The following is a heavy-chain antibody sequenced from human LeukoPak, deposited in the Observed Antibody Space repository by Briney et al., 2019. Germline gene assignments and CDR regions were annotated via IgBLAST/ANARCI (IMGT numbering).Heavy chain of an antibody. CDR1: GFTFSSYW. J-gene: IGHJ4*02. V-gene: IGHV3-7*01. CDR2: IKQDGSEK. CDR3: ARDRPAGHGYSYSFFDY. Sequence: PGGSLRLSCAASGFTFSSYWMSWVRQAPGKGLEWVANIKQDGSEKYYVDSVKGRFTISRDNAKNSLYLQMNSLRAEDTAVYYCARDRPAGHGYSYSFFDYWGQGTLVTVSS. D-gene: IGHD5-18*01.